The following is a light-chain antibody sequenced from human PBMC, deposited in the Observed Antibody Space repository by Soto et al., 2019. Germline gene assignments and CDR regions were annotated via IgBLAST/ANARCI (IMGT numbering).Light chain of an antibody. V-gene: IGKV1-9*01. Sequence: DIQMTQSPSSLSASVGDRVTITCRASQGISSSLAWYQQTPGKAPKFLIYAASTSQSGVPSRFSGSGSGTEFTLTISSLQPDDFATYYCQQYNSYSRTFGQGTKVDIK. J-gene: IGKJ1*01. CDR1: QGISSS. CDR3: QQYNSYSRT. CDR2: AAS.